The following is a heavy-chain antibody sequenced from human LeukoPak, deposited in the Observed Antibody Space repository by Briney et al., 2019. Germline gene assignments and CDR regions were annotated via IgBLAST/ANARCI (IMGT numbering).Heavy chain of an antibody. J-gene: IGHJ4*02. CDR2: ISSSSSTI. V-gene: IGHV3-48*01. CDR1: GFTFSYFD. Sequence: GGSLRLSCAASGFTFSYFDMNWVRQAPGKGLEWVSYISSSSSTIYYADSVKGRFAISRDNAKNTLYLQMNSLRTEDTAVYYCARGPTLWGQGTLVTVSS. CDR3: ARGPTL.